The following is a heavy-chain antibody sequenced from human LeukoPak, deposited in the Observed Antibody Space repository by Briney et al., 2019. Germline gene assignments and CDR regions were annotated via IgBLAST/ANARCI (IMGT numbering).Heavy chain of an antibody. J-gene: IGHJ4*02. D-gene: IGHD2-2*01. Sequence: GGSLRLSCAASGFTFSSYAMSWVRPAPGKGLEWVSAISGSGGSTYYADSVKGRFTISRDNSKNTLYLQMNSLRAEDTAVYYCAKGTEAVVVPAALDYWGQGTLVTVSS. CDR3: AKGTEAVVVPAALDY. CDR2: ISGSGGST. V-gene: IGHV3-23*01. CDR1: GFTFSSYA.